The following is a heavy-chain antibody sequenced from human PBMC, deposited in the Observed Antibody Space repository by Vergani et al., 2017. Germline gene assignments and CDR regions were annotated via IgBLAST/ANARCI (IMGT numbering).Heavy chain of an antibody. J-gene: IGHJ5*02. CDR3: ARHSTVEWLVKLGWIDP. CDR1: GASIRSSNYY. V-gene: IGHV4-39*01. CDR2: IYYSGNT. D-gene: IGHD6-19*01. Sequence: QLQLQESGPGLVKPSATLSLTCSVSGASIRSSNYYWGWIRPPPGKGLEWIASIYYSGNTYYNPSLKSRATISVDTSKNQFSLKLSSVTAADTAVHFCARHSTVEWLVKLGWIDPWGQGILVTVSS.